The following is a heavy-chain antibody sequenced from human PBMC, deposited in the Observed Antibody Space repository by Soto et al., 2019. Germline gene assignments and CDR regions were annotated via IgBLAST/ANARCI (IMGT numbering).Heavy chain of an antibody. V-gene: IGHV5-51*01. D-gene: IGHD6-13*01. J-gene: IGHJ6*02. Sequence: PGESLKISCKGSGYSFTSYWIGWVRQMPGKGLEWMGIIYPGDSDTRYSPSFQGRVTISADKSISTAYLQWSSLKASDTAMYYCARGVKGSSWYPHYYYYYYGMDVWGQGTTVTVSS. CDR3: ARGVKGSSWYPHYYYYYYGMDV. CDR1: GYSFTSYW. CDR2: IYPGDSDT.